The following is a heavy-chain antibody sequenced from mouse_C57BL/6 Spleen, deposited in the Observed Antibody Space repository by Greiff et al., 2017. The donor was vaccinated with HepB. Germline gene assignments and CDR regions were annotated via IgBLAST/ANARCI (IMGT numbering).Heavy chain of an antibody. J-gene: IGHJ3*01. V-gene: IGHV5-6*01. CDR3: ARPPFYYDYESWFAY. Sequence: EVKVVESGGDLVKPGGSLKLSCAASGFTFSSYGMSWVRQTPDKRLEWVATISSGGSYTYYPDSVKGRFTISRDNAKNTLYLQMSSLKSEDTAMYYCARPPFYYDYESWFAYWGQGTLVTVSA. CDR2: ISSGGSYT. D-gene: IGHD2-4*01. CDR1: GFTFSSYG.